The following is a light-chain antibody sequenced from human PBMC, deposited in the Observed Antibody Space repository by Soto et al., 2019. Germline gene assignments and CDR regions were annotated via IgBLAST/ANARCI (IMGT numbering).Light chain of an antibody. V-gene: IGKV3-20*01. CDR1: QSVSSIY. CDR2: GAS. CDR3: QQYGSSGT. J-gene: IGKJ1*01. Sequence: EIGLTQSPGTLSLSPGERATLSCRASQSVSSIYLAWYHQKPGQPPRLLIYGASSRATGIPDRFSGSGSGTGFTLTISRLEPEDFAVYYCQQYGSSGTFGQGTKVDI.